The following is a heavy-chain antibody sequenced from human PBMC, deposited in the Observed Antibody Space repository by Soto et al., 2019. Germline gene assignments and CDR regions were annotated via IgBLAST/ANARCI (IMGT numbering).Heavy chain of an antibody. CDR3: SKVGATNLSSGWYY. V-gene: IGHV1-18*01. J-gene: IGHJ4*02. CDR2: ISAYSGNT. Sequence: ASVKVSCKASGYTFTNYGITWVRQAPGQGLEWVGWISAYSGNTKYAQKLQDRLTITTDTSTSTAYMELRSLRSDDTAVYYCSKVGATNLSSGWYYWGQGTLVTVSS. CDR1: GYTFTNYG. D-gene: IGHD6-19*01.